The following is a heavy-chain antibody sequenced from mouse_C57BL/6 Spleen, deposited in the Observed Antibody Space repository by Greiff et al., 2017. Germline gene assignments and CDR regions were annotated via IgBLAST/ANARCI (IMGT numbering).Heavy chain of an antibody. Sequence: EVMLVESGGGLVQPGGSLSLSCAASGFTFTDYYMSWVRQPPGKALEWLSFIRNKANGYTTEYSASVKGRFTISRDNSQSYLYLQMNALRAEDSANCYCARCSSYWYFDVWGTGTTVTVSS. CDR2: IRNKANGYTT. V-gene: IGHV7-3*01. CDR1: GFTFTDYY. CDR3: ARCSSYWYFDV. J-gene: IGHJ1*03.